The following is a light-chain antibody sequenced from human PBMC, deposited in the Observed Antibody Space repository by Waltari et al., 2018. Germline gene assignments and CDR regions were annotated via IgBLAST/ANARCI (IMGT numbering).Light chain of an antibody. V-gene: IGLV2-11*01. Sequence: QSALTQPRSVSGSPGQSVTISCTGTSSDVGGYKYVPWYTQHPGKAPKLMIYDVSERPSGVPDRFSGSKSGSKSGNTASLTISGLQAEDEADYYCCSYAGSYTYVFGTGTKVTVL. CDR2: DVS. CDR3: CSYAGSYTYV. CDR1: SSDVGGYKY. J-gene: IGLJ1*01.